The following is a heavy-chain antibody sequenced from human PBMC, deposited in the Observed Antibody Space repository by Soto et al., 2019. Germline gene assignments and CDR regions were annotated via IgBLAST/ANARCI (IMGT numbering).Heavy chain of an antibody. D-gene: IGHD3-10*01. Sequence: EVQLVESGGGVVRPGGSLRLSCAASGFTFDDYGLSWVRQAPGKGLEWVSGINWNGGSTGYADSVKGRFTISRDKAKNSLYLQMNSLSAEDTALYYCASPSYGSGSYYMPVGYWGQGTLVTVSS. CDR3: ASPSYGSGSYYMPVGY. CDR1: GFTFDDYG. V-gene: IGHV3-20*04. J-gene: IGHJ4*02. CDR2: INWNGGST.